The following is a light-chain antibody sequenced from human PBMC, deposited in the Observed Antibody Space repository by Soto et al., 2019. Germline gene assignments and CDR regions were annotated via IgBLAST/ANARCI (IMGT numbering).Light chain of an antibody. J-gene: IGKJ1*01. CDR3: QHFSILPPWT. Sequence: DIQMTQSPSSLSASVGDRVTITCQASQDISNYLNWFQQIPGKAPNLLIYDASNLQTGVPSTFIEIGYGTDFTLTMTSLQAEVIARYSCQHFSILPPWTFGPGTKVEFK. V-gene: IGKV1-33*01. CDR2: DAS. CDR1: QDISNY.